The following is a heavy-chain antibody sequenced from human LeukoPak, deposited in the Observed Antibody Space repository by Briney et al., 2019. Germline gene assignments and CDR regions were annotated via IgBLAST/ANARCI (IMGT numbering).Heavy chain of an antibody. CDR3: ARGQYPHIVVVTAIPFDY. V-gene: IGHV5-51*01. D-gene: IGHD2-21*02. J-gene: IGHJ4*02. CDR1: GYSFTSYW. Sequence: GESLKISCKGSGYSFTSYWIGWVRQMPGKGLEWMGIIYPGDSDTRYSPSSQGQLTISADKSISTAYLQWSSLKVSDTAMYYCARGQYPHIVVVTAIPFDYWGQGTLVTVSS. CDR2: IYPGDSDT.